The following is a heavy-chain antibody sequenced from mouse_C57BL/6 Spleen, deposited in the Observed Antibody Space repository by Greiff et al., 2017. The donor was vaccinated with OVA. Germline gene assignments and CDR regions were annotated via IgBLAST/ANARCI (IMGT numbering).Heavy chain of an antibody. D-gene: IGHD2-3*01. J-gene: IGHJ1*03. CDR3: ARSYDGYYAYFDV. CDR2: INPSSGYT. Sequence: VQGVESGAELAKPGASVKLSCKASGYTFTSYWMHWVKQRPGQGLEWIGYINPSSGYTKYNQKFKDKATLTADKSSSTAYMQLSSLTYEDSAVYYCARSYDGYYAYFDVWGTGTTVTVSS. CDR1: GYTFTSYW. V-gene: IGHV1-7*01.